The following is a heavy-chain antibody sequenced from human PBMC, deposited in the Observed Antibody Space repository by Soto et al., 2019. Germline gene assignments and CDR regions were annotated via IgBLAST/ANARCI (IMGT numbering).Heavy chain of an antibody. Sequence: PGGSLRLSCATSGFTFGEYAMHWVRQAPGKGLEWVSLISWDGGSTYYTDSVEGRFTISRDNSKNSVFLQMNNLRAEDTAVYYCARDRKQQLVRYYYYGMDVWGQGTTVTVSS. V-gene: IGHV3-43D*04. J-gene: IGHJ6*02. CDR1: GFTFGEYA. CDR2: ISWDGGST. D-gene: IGHD6-13*01. CDR3: ARDRKQQLVRYYYYGMDV.